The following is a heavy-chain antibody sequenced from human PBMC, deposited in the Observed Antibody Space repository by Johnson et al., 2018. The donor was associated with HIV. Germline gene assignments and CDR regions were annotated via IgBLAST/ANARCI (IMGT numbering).Heavy chain of an antibody. D-gene: IGHD3-10*01. CDR2: IRYDGSNK. CDR3: AKDSSVLLCFDI. J-gene: IGHJ3*02. V-gene: IGHV3-30*02. Sequence: QMLLVESGGGVVQPGGSLRLSCAASGFTFSSYGMHWVHQAPGKGLEWVAFIRYDGSNKYYAYSVKGRFTISRDNSKKTLFLQMNSLRAEDTDVDYCAKDSSVLLCFDIWGQGTIVTGSS. CDR1: GFTFSSYG.